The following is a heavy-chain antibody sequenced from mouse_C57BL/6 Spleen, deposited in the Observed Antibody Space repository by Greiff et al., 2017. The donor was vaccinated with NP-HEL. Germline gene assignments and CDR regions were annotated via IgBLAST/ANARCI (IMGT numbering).Heavy chain of an antibody. Sequence: QVQLQQPGTELVKPGASVKLSCKASGYTFTSYWMHWVKQRPGQGLEWIGNINPSNGGTNYNEKFKSKATLTVDKSSSTAYMQLSSLTSEDSAVYYDARWGVTRVVATKGYYFDYWGQGTTLTVSS. J-gene: IGHJ2*01. CDR2: INPSNGGT. V-gene: IGHV1-53*01. CDR3: ARWGVTRVVATKGYYFDY. D-gene: IGHD1-1*01. CDR1: GYTFTSYW.